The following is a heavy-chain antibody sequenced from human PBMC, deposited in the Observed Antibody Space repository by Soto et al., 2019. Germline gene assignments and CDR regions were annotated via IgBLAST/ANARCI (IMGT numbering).Heavy chain of an antibody. CDR2: IYYSGST. CDR1: GGSIISYY. Sequence: SETLSLTCTVSGGSIISYYWSWSRQPPGKGLEWIGYIYYSGSTNYNPSLKSRVTISVDTSKNQFSLKLSSVTAADTAVYYCARDYSSSWSREGWFDPWGQGTLVTVPQ. V-gene: IGHV4-59*01. J-gene: IGHJ5*02. D-gene: IGHD6-13*01. CDR3: ARDYSSSWSREGWFDP.